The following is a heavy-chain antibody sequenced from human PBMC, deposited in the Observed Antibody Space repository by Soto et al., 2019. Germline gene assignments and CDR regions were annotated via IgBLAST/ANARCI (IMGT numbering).Heavy chain of an antibody. CDR2: ISGSGGST. Sequence: PGGSLRLSCAASGFTFSSYAMSWVRQAPGKGLEWVSAISGSGGSTYYADSVKGRFTISRDNSKNTLYLQMNSLRAEDTAVYYCAKGRIPLPKIDIVVVVAALGYYGMDVWGQGTTVTVSS. D-gene: IGHD2-15*01. J-gene: IGHJ6*02. CDR3: AKGRIPLPKIDIVVVVAALGYYGMDV. V-gene: IGHV3-23*01. CDR1: GFTFSSYA.